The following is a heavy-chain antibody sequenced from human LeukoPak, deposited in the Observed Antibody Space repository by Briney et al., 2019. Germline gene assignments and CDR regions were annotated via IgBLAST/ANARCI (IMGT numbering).Heavy chain of an antibody. J-gene: IGHJ4*02. V-gene: IGHV3-74*01. CDR2: IDEYGTTI. CDR1: GFTFSRYW. D-gene: IGHD4-11*01. Sequence: GGSLRLSCAASGFTFSRYWMHWVRQAPGKGLVWVSRIDEYGTTINYADSVKGRFIISRDTSKNTLYLQMNSLRAEDTAVYYCARSGGLQKFDYWGQGTLVTVSS. CDR3: ARSGGLQKFDY.